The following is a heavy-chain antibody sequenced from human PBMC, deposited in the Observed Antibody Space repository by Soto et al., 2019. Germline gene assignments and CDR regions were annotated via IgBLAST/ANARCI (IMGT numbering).Heavy chain of an antibody. V-gene: IGHV3-74*01. CDR2: INSDGGST. CDR3: VRGPSGQLGNWFDP. CDR1: GFTFNIYW. Sequence: EVQLVESGGGLVQPGGSLRLSCAASGFTFNIYWMHWVRQAPGKGLVWVSRINSDGGSTSYADSVKGRFTISRDNAKNTLYLQMYSLRVEDTAVYYCVRGPSGQLGNWFDPWGQGALVTVSS. D-gene: IGHD6-13*01. J-gene: IGHJ5*02.